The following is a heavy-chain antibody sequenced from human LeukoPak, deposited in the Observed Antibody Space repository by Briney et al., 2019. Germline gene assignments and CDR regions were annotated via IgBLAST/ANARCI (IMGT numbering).Heavy chain of an antibody. V-gene: IGHV4-30-4*01. CDR3: ARDRWSYYFDY. CDR1: RGSISSGDYY. D-gene: IGHD6-13*01. Sequence: PSETLSLTCTVSRGSISSGDYYWSWIRQPPGKGLEWIGYIHYSGTTYYNPSLKSRVSISVDTSKNQFSLQLNSVTPEDTAVYYCARDRWSYYFDYWGQGALVTVSS. J-gene: IGHJ4*02. CDR2: IHYSGTT.